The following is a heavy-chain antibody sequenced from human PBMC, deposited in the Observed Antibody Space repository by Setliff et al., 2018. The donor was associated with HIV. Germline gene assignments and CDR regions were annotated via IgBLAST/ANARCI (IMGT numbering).Heavy chain of an antibody. J-gene: IGHJ4*02. CDR2: ISSSGSTI. V-gene: IGHV3-48*04. Sequence: GGSLRLSCTGSGFIFGDYTINWVRQAPGKGLEWVSYISSSGSTIYYADSVKGRFTISRDNAKNSLYLQMNTLRAEDTAVYFCARSPYGDYGLDYWGQGTLVTVSS. CDR1: GFIFGDYT. D-gene: IGHD4-17*01. CDR3: ARSPYGDYGLDY.